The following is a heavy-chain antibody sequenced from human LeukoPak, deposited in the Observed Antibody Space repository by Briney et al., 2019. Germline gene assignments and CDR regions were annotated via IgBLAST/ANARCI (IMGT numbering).Heavy chain of an antibody. J-gene: IGHJ4*02. CDR1: GFTFSSYA. Sequence: GGSLRLSCAASGFTFSSYAMHWVRQAPGKGPEWVAVISYDGSNKYYADSVKGRFTISRDNSKNTLYLQMNSLRAEDTAVYYCARDLSYYYDSSGFDYWGQGTLVTVSS. CDR3: ARDLSYYYDSSGFDY. D-gene: IGHD3-22*01. V-gene: IGHV3-30-3*01. CDR2: ISYDGSNK.